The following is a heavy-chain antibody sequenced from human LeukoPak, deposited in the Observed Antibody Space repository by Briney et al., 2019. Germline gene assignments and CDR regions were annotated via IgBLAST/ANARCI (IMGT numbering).Heavy chain of an antibody. Sequence: SETLSLTCTVSGYSISSGYYLGWIRQPPGKGLEWIGNIYHSGSTYYNPSLKSRVTISVDTSKNQFSLKLSSLTAADTAVYYCARDIDRYYGSDNWGQGTLVTVSS. J-gene: IGHJ4*02. CDR3: ARDIDRYYGSDN. CDR1: GYSISSGYY. V-gene: IGHV4-38-2*02. D-gene: IGHD3-10*01. CDR2: IYHSGST.